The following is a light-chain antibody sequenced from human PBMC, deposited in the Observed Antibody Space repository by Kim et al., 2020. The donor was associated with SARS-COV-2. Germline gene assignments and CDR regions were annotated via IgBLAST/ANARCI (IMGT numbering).Light chain of an antibody. V-gene: IGKV3-11*01. J-gene: IGKJ4*01. CDR3: HHRSDWPLT. Sequence: EIVLTQSPATLSLSPGESATLSCRASQSISTYLAWYQQKPGQAPRLLIYDASNRASGIPGRFSGSGSGTDFTLTISNLEPEDFAVYYCHHRSDWPLTFGGGTKVDIK. CDR1: QSISTY. CDR2: DAS.